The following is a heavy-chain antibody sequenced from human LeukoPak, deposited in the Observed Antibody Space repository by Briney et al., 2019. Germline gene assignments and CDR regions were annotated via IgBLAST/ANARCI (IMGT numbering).Heavy chain of an antibody. CDR2: INPNSGGT. Sequence: GASVKVSCKASGYTFTGYYMHWVRQAPGQGLEWMGWINPNSGGTNYAQKFQGRVTMTRDTSISTAYMELSRLRSDDTAVYYCARDTGFGELEEYFDYWGQGTLVTVSS. CDR3: ARDTGFGELEEYFDY. V-gene: IGHV1-2*02. CDR1: GYTFTGYY. J-gene: IGHJ4*02. D-gene: IGHD3-10*01.